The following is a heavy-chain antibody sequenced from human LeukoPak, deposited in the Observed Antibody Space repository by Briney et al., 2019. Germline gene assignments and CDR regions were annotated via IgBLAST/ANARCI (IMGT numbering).Heavy chain of an antibody. Sequence: GASVKVSCKASGYTFINYGISWVRRAPGQGLEWMGWISAYNGNTNYAQKLQGRVTMTTDTSTSTAYMELRSLRSDDTAVYYCARDQQWLDPARHDFDYWGQGTLVTVSS. V-gene: IGHV1-18*01. CDR3: ARDQQWLDPARHDFDY. D-gene: IGHD6-19*01. CDR1: GYTFINYG. CDR2: ISAYNGNT. J-gene: IGHJ4*02.